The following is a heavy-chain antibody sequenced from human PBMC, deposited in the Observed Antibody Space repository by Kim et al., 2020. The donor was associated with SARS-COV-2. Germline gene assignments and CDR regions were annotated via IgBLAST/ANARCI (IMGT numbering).Heavy chain of an antibody. CDR2: SRTK. J-gene: IGHJ4*02. CDR3: ATRRDY. V-gene: IGHV3-48*01. Sequence: SRTKYYADSVNGRFTISRDNARNSLYLQMNSLRAEDTAVYYCATRRDYWGQGTLVTVSS.